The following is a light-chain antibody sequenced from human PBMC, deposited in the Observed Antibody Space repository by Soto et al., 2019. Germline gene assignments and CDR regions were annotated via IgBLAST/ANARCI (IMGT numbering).Light chain of an antibody. CDR1: QSVSSN. CDR2: GAS. CDR3: QQYNNWHSWT. Sequence: DIVMTQSPATLSVSPGERATLSCRASQSVSSNLAWYQQKPGQAPRLLIYGASTRATGIPARFSGSGSGTEFTLTISSLQSEDFAVYYCQQYNNWHSWTFGQGTKV. V-gene: IGKV3-15*01. J-gene: IGKJ1*01.